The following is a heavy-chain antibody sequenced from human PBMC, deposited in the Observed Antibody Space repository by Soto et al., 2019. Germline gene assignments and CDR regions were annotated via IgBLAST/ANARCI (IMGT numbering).Heavy chain of an antibody. D-gene: IGHD1-1*01. CDR1: GFIVSSSH. CDR3: ARLTEAERH. Sequence: GGSLRISCVVSGFIVSSSHMIWVRQAPGKGLEGASILYNHGKTNYVDSVKGRFTITRDNSKNTVYLQMNSLRVEDTAVYYCARLTEAERHWGQGALVTVSS. CDR2: LYNHGKT. J-gene: IGHJ4*02. V-gene: IGHV3-53*01.